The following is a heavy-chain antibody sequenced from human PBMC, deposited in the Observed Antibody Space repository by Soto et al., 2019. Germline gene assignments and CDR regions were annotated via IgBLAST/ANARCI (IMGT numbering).Heavy chain of an antibody. Sequence: QVQLQESGPGLVKPSQTLSLTCTVSGGSISSGDYYWSWVRHAPGKGLEWIGYIHYSGSTYYTPSLKSQITMSVDTSKNQFSLNLSSVTAADTAVYYCARGDLTGTSYYYFGMDVWGQGTTVTVSS. D-gene: IGHD7-27*01. J-gene: IGHJ6*02. V-gene: IGHV4-30-4*01. CDR1: GGSISSGDYY. CDR2: IHYSGST. CDR3: ARGDLTGTSYYYFGMDV.